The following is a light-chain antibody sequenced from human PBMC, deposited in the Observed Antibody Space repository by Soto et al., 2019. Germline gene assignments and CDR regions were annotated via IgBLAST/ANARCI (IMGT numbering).Light chain of an antibody. CDR1: QSVSSF. Sequence: EIEVTQSPATLPLSPGERATLSCRASQSVSSFFAWYQQKPGQSPRLLIYDASNRASGIPARFTASGSGTDFPLTISSVESEDSAVYCCQQSGNWWTFGQGTKVDIK. J-gene: IGKJ1*01. V-gene: IGKV3-11*01. CDR3: QQSGNWWT. CDR2: DAS.